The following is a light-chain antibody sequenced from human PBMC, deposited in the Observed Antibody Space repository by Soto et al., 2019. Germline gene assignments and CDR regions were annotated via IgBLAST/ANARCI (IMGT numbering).Light chain of an antibody. V-gene: IGKV3-20*01. J-gene: IGKJ3*01. CDR2: DTS. CDR1: QNVNSSS. Sequence: EIVLTQSPGTLSLSPGERATLSCRASQNVNSSSLAWYQQIPGQAPRLLIYDTSNRATGIPDRFRGGGSVTDFTLTISRLEPEDFAVYYCQQYGSSPPLFTFCPWTKVDIK. CDR3: QQYGSSPPLFT.